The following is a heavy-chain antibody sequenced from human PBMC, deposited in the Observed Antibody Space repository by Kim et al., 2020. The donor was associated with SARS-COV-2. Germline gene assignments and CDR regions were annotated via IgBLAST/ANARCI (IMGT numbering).Heavy chain of an antibody. D-gene: IGHD1-26*01. CDR1: GGSISNYY. CDR2: IYTSGNI. V-gene: IGHV4-4*07. J-gene: IGHJ4*02. Sequence: SETLSLTCTVSGGSISNYYWSWIRQPAGRGLEWIGRIYTSGNINYNPSLRSRVTMSVDMSKNQLSLKLTSVTAADTAVYYCTTEGRRGGSYEYWGQGTLVTVSP. CDR3: TTEGRRGGSYEY.